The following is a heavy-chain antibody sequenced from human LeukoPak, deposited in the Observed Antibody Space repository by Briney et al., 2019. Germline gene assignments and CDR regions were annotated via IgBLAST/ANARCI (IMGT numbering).Heavy chain of an antibody. J-gene: IGHJ5*02. CDR1: GFTFSTYG. Sequence: GGSLRLSCAASGFTFSTYGMHWVRQAPGKGLEWVADISYDGSNKYYVDSVKGRFTISRDNSKNTLYLQMNSLRDEDAAVYYCAKDAYSSGVNSFGPWGQGTLVTVSS. CDR2: ISYDGSNK. D-gene: IGHD6-19*01. V-gene: IGHV3-30*18. CDR3: AKDAYSSGVNSFGP.